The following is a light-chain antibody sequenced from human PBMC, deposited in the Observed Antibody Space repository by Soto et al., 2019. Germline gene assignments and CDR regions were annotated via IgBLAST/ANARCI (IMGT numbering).Light chain of an antibody. Sequence: QSALTQPPSASGSPGQSLTISCTGTSSDVGAHNYVSWYQQNPGKAPKLMLYDVNKRPSGVPDRFSGSKSGNTASLTVSGHQAEDEADYYCSSYAGGNNWVFGGGTKLTVL. CDR1: SSDVGAHNY. V-gene: IGLV2-8*01. CDR2: DVN. J-gene: IGLJ3*02. CDR3: SSYAGGNNWV.